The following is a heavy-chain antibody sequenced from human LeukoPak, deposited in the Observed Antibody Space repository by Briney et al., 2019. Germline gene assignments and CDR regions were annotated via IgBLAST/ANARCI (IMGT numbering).Heavy chain of an antibody. Sequence: SETLSLTCSVSGGSISSHYWSWIRQPAGKGLEWIGRIYTSGSTNYNPSLKSRVTMSVDTSKNQFSLRLSSVTAADTAVYYCARGPMYSSSWYFDHWGQGTLVTVSS. V-gene: IGHV4-4*07. CDR2: IYTSGST. CDR3: ARGPMYSSSWYFDH. D-gene: IGHD6-13*01. CDR1: GGSISSHY. J-gene: IGHJ4*02.